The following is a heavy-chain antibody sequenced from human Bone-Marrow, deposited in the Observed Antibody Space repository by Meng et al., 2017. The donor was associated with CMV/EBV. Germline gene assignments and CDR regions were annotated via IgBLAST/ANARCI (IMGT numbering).Heavy chain of an antibody. Sequence: GALRLSCAASGFTFSRYGMSWVRQAPGKGLEWVSAIYCSGNFMYYGASVKGRFATSRDNATNAIYLQMNSLRVDDTAIYYCVRDGRQFVTGGYCFGAWGRGSLVTVSS. CDR1: GFTFSRYG. D-gene: IGHD3-16*01. V-gene: IGHV3-21*01. CDR2: IYCSGNFM. J-gene: IGHJ5*01. CDR3: VRDGRQFVTGGYCFGA.